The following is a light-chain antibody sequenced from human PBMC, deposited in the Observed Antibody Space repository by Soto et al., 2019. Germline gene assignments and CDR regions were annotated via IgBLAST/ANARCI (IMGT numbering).Light chain of an antibody. CDR3: QVWDRSSDHVV. V-gene: IGLV3-21*02. CDR1: NIGSYS. CDR2: DDS. Sequence: SYELTQPPSVSVGPGQTASLTGGGNNIGSYSVHWYQQKPGQAPVLVVYDDSDRPSGIPERFSGSNSAKTATLTISRVEAGDEADYYCQVWDRSSDHVVFGGGTKLTVL. J-gene: IGLJ2*01.